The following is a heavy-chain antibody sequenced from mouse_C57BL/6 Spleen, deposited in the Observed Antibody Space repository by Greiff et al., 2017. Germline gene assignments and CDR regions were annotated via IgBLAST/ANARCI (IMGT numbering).Heavy chain of an antibody. CDR2: IDPSDSET. V-gene: IGHV1-52*01. CDR1: GYTFPSYW. CDR3: AREGVWLRRRNYFDY. D-gene: IGHD2-2*01. Sequence: QVQLQQPGAELVRPGSSVKLSCKASGYTFPSYWMHWVKQRPIQGLEWIGNIDPSDSETHYNQKFKDKATLTVDKSSSTAYMQLSSLTSEDSAVYYCAREGVWLRRRNYFDYWGQGTTLTVSS. J-gene: IGHJ2*01.